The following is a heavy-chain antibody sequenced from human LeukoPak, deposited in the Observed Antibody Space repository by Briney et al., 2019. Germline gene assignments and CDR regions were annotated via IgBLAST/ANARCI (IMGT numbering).Heavy chain of an antibody. CDR3: ARDSPAVAGRYYYYYYMDV. CDR1: GGSISSYY. Sequence: SETLSLTCTVSGGSISSYYWSWILQPAGKGLEWIGRIYTSGSTNYNPSLKSRVTMSVDTSKNQFSLKLSSVTAADAAVYYCARDSPAVAGRYYYYYYMDVWGKGTTVTVSS. D-gene: IGHD6-19*01. CDR2: IYTSGST. J-gene: IGHJ6*03. V-gene: IGHV4-4*07.